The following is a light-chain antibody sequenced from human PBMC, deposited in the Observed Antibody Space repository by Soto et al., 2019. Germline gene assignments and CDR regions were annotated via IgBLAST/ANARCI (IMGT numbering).Light chain of an antibody. CDR3: ISYTTSSTDV. CDR2: DVS. J-gene: IGLJ1*01. CDR1: SSDVGGYNY. Sequence: QSALTQPPSVSGSPGQSIAISCTGTSSDVGGYNYVSWYQHHPGKAPKLMIYDVSSRPSGVANRFSGSKSGNTASLTISGLQDEDDADYYCISYTTSSTDVFGTGTKLTVL. V-gene: IGLV2-14*03.